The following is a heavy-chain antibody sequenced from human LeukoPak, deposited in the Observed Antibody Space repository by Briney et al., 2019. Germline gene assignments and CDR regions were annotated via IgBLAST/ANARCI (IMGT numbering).Heavy chain of an antibody. CDR3: AKGLRTGVGPYMGYHYYMDV. Sequence: PGGSLRLSCAASGVTFSSYAMSWVRQAPGKGLKWVSPINDNGDGTYYADSVKGRFTISRDNSYNTVSLQMNSLRDEDTGVYYCAKGLRTGVGPYMGYHYYMDVWGKGATVTVSS. CDR2: INDNGDGT. J-gene: IGHJ6*03. D-gene: IGHD3-16*01. CDR1: GVTFSSYA. V-gene: IGHV3-23*01.